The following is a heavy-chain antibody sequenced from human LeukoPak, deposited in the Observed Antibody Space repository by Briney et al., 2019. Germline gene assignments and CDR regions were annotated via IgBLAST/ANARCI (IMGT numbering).Heavy chain of an antibody. CDR3: AREKFDS. Sequence: GGSLRLSCAASGFTFSSYWMHWVRQAPGKGLEWVAVVSYEGTIKYYSDSAKGRFTISRDNSNSLVSLQMYNLTTEDTAVYYCAREKFDSWGQGTLVIVSP. CDR2: VSYEGTIK. J-gene: IGHJ5*01. CDR1: GFTFSSYW. V-gene: IGHV3-30*03.